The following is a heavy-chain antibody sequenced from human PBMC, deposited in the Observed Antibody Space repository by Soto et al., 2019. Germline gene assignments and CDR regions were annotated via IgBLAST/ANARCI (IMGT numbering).Heavy chain of an antibody. Sequence: QLQLQESGSGVVRTSETLSLTCTVFGASISYGGFSWSWIRQSPGKGLEWIGYINHFESTYFHPSFKSRLSMSIDRSRNMFSLNLSSVTAADMAVYYCVRGGGYDAFGHWGQGVPVTVSS. V-gene: IGHV4-30-2*06. J-gene: IGHJ4*02. CDR1: GASISYGGFS. CDR2: INHFEST. D-gene: IGHD5-12*01. CDR3: VRGGGYDAFGH.